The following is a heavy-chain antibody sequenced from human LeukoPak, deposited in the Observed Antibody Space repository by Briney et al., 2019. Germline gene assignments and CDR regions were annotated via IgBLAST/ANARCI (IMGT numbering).Heavy chain of an antibody. CDR2: IYYSGST. J-gene: IGHJ6*02. CDR1: GGSISSYY. D-gene: IGHD4-17*01. CDR3: AMRYGDYGSPYYYYYGMDV. Sequence: SETLSLTCTVSGGSISSYYWSWIRQPPGKGLEWIGYIYYSGSTNYNPSLKSRVTISVDTSKNQFSLKLSSVTAADTAVYYCAMRYGDYGSPYYYYYGMDVWGQGTTVTVSS. V-gene: IGHV4-59*08.